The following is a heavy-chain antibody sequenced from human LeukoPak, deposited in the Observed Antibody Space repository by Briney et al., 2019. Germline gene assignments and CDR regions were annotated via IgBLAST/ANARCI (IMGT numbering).Heavy chain of an antibody. CDR2: IYYSGNT. D-gene: IGHD1-26*01. J-gene: IGHJ4*02. CDR1: GGSIFSSNSY. Sequence: SETLSLTCTVSGGSIFSSNSYWGWIRQPPGKGLEWIGSIYYSGNTYYNASLKSRVTISVDTSKNQFSLKLSSVTAADTAVYYCARDGRFPPEVLPRYFDYWGQGTLVTVSS. CDR3: ARDGRFPPEVLPRYFDY. V-gene: IGHV4-39*07.